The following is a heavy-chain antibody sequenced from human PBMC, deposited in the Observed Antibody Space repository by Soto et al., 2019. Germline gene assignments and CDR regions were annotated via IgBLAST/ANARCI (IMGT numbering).Heavy chain of an antibody. CDR1: SDSIRGYY. CDR2: IHYSGTI. J-gene: IGHJ4*02. CDR3: ARRHGLDIEAYY. Sequence: SETLSLTCTVSSDSIRGYYWNWIRQSPGKGLEWIGCIHYSGTIYYNPSLMSRVTISEDTSKNHFSLKVNYVTAADTAVYYCARRHGLDIEAYYWGQGILVTVSS. V-gene: IGHV4-59*01. D-gene: IGHD3-10*01.